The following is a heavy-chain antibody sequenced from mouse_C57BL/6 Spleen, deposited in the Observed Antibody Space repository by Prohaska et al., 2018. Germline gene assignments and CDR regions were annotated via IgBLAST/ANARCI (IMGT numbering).Heavy chain of an antibody. CDR1: STFTDYY. D-gene: IGHD1-1*01. Sequence: STFTDYYMNWVKQSHGKSLEWIGDINPNNGGTIYNQKFKGKATLTVDKSSSTAYMELRSLTSEDTAVYYCASSYYYGSSPFAYWGQGTLVTVSA. V-gene: IGHV1-18*01. CDR2: INPNNGGT. CDR3: ASSYYYGSSPFAY. J-gene: IGHJ3*01.